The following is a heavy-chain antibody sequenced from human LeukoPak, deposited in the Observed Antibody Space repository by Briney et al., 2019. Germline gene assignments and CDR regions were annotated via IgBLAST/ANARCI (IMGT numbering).Heavy chain of an antibody. V-gene: IGHV3-30*04. Sequence: GGSLRLSCAASGFSFSYHSMHWVRQAPGKGLEWVAFISFDGSNKYYADSVKGRFTISRDNAKNSLYLQMNSLRDEDTAVFYCASGSGHWGQGTLVTVSS. D-gene: IGHD2-2*03. CDR2: ISFDGSNK. J-gene: IGHJ4*02. CDR3: ASGSGH. CDR1: GFSFSYHS.